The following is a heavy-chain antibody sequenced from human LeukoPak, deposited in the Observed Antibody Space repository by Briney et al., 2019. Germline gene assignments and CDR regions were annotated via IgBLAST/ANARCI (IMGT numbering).Heavy chain of an antibody. V-gene: IGHV4-38-2*01. Sequence: SETLSLTCAVSDYSISTGYYWGWVRQPPGKGLEWIGSIHHSGSTYYNPSLKSRVTISVDTSKNQFSLKLGFVTAADTAVYYCARCELGNEFDYWGQGALVTGSS. J-gene: IGHJ4*02. D-gene: IGHD1-1*01. CDR3: ARCELGNEFDY. CDR1: DYSISTGYY. CDR2: IHHSGST.